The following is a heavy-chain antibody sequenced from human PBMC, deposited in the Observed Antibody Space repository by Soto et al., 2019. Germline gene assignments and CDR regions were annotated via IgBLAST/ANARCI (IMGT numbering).Heavy chain of an antibody. CDR3: ARGATYSGIAAAGDYYYGMDV. D-gene: IGHD6-13*01. CDR2: TYYRSKWYN. V-gene: IGHV6-1*01. CDR1: GDSVSSNSVA. Sequence: HTLSLTCATSGDSVSSNSVAWNWIRQSPSRGLEWLGRTYYRSKWYNDYAVSVKSRITINPDTSKNQFSLQLNSVTPEDTAVYYCARGATYSGIAAAGDYYYGMDVWGQGTTVTVSS. J-gene: IGHJ6*02.